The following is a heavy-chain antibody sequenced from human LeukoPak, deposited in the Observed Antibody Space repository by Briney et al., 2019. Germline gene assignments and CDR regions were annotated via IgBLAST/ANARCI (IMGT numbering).Heavy chain of an antibody. Sequence: ASVKVSCKASGYTFTGYYMHWVRQAPGQGLEWMGWINPNSGGTNYAQRLQGRVTMTRDTSISTAYMELSRLRSDDTAVYYCARDLSQITIFDYWGQGTLVTVSS. CDR1: GYTFTGYY. CDR3: ARDLSQITIFDY. CDR2: INPNSGGT. V-gene: IGHV1-2*02. D-gene: IGHD3-3*01. J-gene: IGHJ4*02.